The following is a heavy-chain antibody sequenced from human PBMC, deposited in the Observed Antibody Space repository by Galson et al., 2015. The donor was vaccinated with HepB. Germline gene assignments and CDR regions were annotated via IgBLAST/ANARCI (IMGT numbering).Heavy chain of an antibody. CDR3: ARDRRYSSGWFDY. V-gene: IGHV3-48*02. J-gene: IGHJ5*01. CDR2: ISSSSSTI. D-gene: IGHD6-19*01. CDR1: GFTFSTYT. Sequence: SLRLSCAASGFTFSTYTMDWVRQAPGKGLEWVSYISSSSSTIYYADSVKGRFTISRDNAKNSLYLQMNSLRDEDTAVYYCARDRRYSSGWFDYWGQGTLVTVSS.